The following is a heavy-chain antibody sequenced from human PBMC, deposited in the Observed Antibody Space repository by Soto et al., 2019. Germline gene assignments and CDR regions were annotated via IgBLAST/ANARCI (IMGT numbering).Heavy chain of an antibody. D-gene: IGHD1-1*01. CDR2: IYWDDDK. V-gene: IGHV2-5*02. Sequence: QITLKESGPTRVRPTQTLTLTCTFSGFSLSTNGVGVGWIRQPPGKALEALALIYWDDDKRYNPSLKNRLTITKDTSNNQVVLTMTNMDPVDTASYYCAHRAGLQGNWNGGYFDFWGQGALVTVSS. CDR3: AHRAGLQGNWNGGYFDF. J-gene: IGHJ4*02. CDR1: GFSLSTNGVG.